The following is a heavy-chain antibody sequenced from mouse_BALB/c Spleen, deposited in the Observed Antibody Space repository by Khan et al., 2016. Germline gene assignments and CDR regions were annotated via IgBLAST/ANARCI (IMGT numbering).Heavy chain of an antibody. CDR2: FYPGSGSI. J-gene: IGHJ2*01. D-gene: IGHD2-4*01. CDR1: GYTFTEYI. V-gene: IGHV1-62-2*01. Sequence: QVQLQQSEAELVKPGASVKLSCKASGYTFTEYIIHWVKQRSGQGLEWIGWFYPGSGSIKYNEKFKDKATLTADKSSSTVYMELSRLTSEDSAVYFCARHEGRTMITTVYFDYWGQGTTLTVSS. CDR3: ARHEGRTMITTVYFDY.